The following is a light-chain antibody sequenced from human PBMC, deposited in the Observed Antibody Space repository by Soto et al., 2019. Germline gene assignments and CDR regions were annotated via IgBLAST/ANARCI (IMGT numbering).Light chain of an antibody. CDR1: RNIWTY. Sequence: DVQMTQSPSSLSASVGDRVTITCRASRNIWTYLNWYQQKAGKAPSLRIYDASTLQAGVPSRFSGSGSGTDFSLTISSVQPEDFASYYCQQSFFMPRTFGQGTKLEIK. CDR2: DAS. CDR3: QQSFFMPRT. J-gene: IGKJ2*02. V-gene: IGKV1-39*01.